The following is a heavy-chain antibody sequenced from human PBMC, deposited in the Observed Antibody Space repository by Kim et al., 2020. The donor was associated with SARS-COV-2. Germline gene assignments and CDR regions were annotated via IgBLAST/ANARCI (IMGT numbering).Heavy chain of an antibody. Sequence: GGSLRLSCAASGFTFSDYYMSWIRQAPGKGLEWVSYISSSSSYTNYADSVKGRFTISRDNDKNSLYLQMNSLRAEDTAVYYCARVGYYYVWGSYRDYYYYYGMAVWGQGPTVTVSS. J-gene: IGHJ6*02. D-gene: IGHD3-16*02. CDR3: ARVGYYYVWGSYRDYYYYYGMAV. V-gene: IGHV3-11*05. CDR2: ISSSSSYT. CDR1: GFTFSDYY.